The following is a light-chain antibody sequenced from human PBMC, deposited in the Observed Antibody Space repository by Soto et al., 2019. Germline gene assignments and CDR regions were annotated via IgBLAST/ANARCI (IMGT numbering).Light chain of an antibody. V-gene: IGLV1-40*01. CDR3: QSYDSSFPVV. CDR1: SSNIGAGYD. J-gene: IGLJ2*01. CDR2: GNS. Sequence: QSVLTQPPSVSGAPGQRVTISCTGSSSNIGAGYDVHWYQQLPGTAPKLLIYGNSNRPSGVPDRFSGSKSGTSASLAITGLQAEDEADYYCQSYDSSFPVVFGGGTKLPS.